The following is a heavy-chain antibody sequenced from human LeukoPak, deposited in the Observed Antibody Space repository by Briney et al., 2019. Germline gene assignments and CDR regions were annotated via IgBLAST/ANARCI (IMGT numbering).Heavy chain of an antibody. D-gene: IGHD3-22*01. J-gene: IGHJ4*02. CDR3: ARELNYDSSGYYFDY. CDR2: IYSGGST. CDR1: GFTVSSNY. Sequence: QAGGSLRLSCAASGFTVSSNYMSWVRQAPGKGLEWVSVIYSGGSTYYADSVKGRFTISRDNSKNTLYLQMNSLRAEDTAVYYCARELNYDSSGYYFDYWGQGTLVTVSS. V-gene: IGHV3-66*01.